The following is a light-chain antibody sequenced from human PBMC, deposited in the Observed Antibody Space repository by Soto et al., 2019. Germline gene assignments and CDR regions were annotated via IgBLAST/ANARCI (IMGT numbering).Light chain of an antibody. CDR1: SSDVGGYDY. Sequence: QSALTQPASVSGSPGQSITISCTGTSSDVGGYDYVSWYQQHPGKAPKLMIYGVSNRPSGVSNRFSGSKSGNTASLTISGLQAEDEVDYYCSSYTNSITHVFGGGTKVTVL. CDR3: SSYTNSITHV. J-gene: IGLJ3*02. V-gene: IGLV2-14*03. CDR2: GVS.